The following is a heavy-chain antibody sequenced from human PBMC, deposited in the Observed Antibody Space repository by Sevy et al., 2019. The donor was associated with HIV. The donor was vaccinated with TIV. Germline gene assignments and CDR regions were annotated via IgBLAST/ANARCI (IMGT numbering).Heavy chain of an antibody. CDR2: IKQDGSEK. CDR1: GFTFSSYW. V-gene: IGHV3-7*01. CDR3: ARERAHTYYDFWSGYFRAYGMDV. Sequence: LSLTCAASGFTFSSYWMSWVRQAPGKGLEWVANIKQDGSEKYYVDSVKGRFTISRDNAKNSLYLQMNSLRAEDTAVYYWARERAHTYYDFWSGYFRAYGMDVWGQGTTVTVSS. J-gene: IGHJ6*02. D-gene: IGHD3-3*01.